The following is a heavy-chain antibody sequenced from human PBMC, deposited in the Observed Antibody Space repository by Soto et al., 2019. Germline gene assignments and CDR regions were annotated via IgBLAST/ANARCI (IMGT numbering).Heavy chain of an antibody. CDR2: ISWDSSTI. Sequence: EVQLVESGGGLVQPGRSLRLSCAASGFTFDNCGMHWVRQAPGKGLEWVAGISWDSSTIGYADSVKGRFIISRDDAKNSLYLQMDSLRGEDTALYYCVQGRYPSMATPLDHWGEGTQVLVSS. D-gene: IGHD5-12*01. CDR1: GFTFDNCG. CDR3: VQGRYPSMATPLDH. J-gene: IGHJ4*02. V-gene: IGHV3-9*01.